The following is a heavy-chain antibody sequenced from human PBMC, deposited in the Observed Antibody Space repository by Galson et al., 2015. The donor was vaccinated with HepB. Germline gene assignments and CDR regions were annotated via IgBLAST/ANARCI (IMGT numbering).Heavy chain of an antibody. CDR2: TNAGNGNT. CDR3: ARDEGGYYDILTGYAPFDY. J-gene: IGHJ4*02. CDR1: GYTFTSYA. Sequence: SVKVSCKASGYTFTSYAMHWVRQAPGQRLEWMGWTNAGNGNTKYSQKFQGRVTITRDTSASTAYMELSSLRSEDTAVYYCARDEGGYYDILTGYAPFDYWGQGTLVTVSS. D-gene: IGHD3-9*01. V-gene: IGHV1-3*01.